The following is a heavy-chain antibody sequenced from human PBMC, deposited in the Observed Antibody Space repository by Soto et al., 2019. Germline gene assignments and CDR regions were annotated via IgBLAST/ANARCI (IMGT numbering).Heavy chain of an antibody. J-gene: IGHJ6*03. Sequence: EVQLVDSGGGLVKPGGSLRLSCAASGFDFSSYSMNWVRQAPGKGLEWVSSINEDSSYIYYAHSLRGRFTVSRDNAKESLYLQTNSLRDEETAVYYCVRDFGWYFRSGYMDVWGDGATVTVSS. D-gene: IGHD3-3*01. CDR1: GFDFSSYS. CDR3: VRDFGWYFRSGYMDV. V-gene: IGHV3-21*02. CDR2: INEDSSYI.